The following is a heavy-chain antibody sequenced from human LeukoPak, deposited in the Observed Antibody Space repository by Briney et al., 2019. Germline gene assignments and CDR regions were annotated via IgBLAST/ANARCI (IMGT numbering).Heavy chain of an antibody. CDR1: GYSLSSGFY. CDR2: VVHSGST. CDR3: ARFGTRDNCCHPGVDT. J-gene: IGHJ5*02. Sequence: SETLSLMCTVSGYSLSSGFYWGWFRQPPGKGLGWIATVVHSGSTYYNPSLESRVTISMDNSKNQFSLRLISVTAADTALYYCARFGTRDNCCHPGVDTWGQGTPVTVSS. D-gene: IGHD1-1*01. V-gene: IGHV4-38-2*02.